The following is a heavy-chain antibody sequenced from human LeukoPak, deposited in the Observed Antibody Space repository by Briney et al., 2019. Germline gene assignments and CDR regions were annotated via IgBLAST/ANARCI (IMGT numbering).Heavy chain of an antibody. V-gene: IGHV4-34*01. CDR1: GGSFSGYY. D-gene: IGHD6-19*01. Sequence: SETLSLTCAVYGGSFSGYYWSWIRQPPGKGLEWIGEINHSGSTNYNPSLKSRVTISVDTPKNQFSLKLSSVTAADTAVYYCASRRRGVAGIDYWGQGTLVTVSS. CDR3: ASRRRGVAGIDY. J-gene: IGHJ4*02. CDR2: INHSGST.